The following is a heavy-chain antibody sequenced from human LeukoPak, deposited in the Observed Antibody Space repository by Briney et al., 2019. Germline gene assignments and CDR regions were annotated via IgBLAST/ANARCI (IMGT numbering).Heavy chain of an antibody. CDR1: GFTFSSYS. Sequence: GGSLRLSCAASGFTFSSYSMNWVRQAPGKGLEWVSSISGGSEDTYYADSVKGRFTISRDNSKSTLYLQMNSLRAEDTAVYYCARGYCSSTSCHPSPFDYWGQGTLVTVSS. CDR2: ISGGSEDT. V-gene: IGHV3-21*04. J-gene: IGHJ4*02. D-gene: IGHD2-2*01. CDR3: ARGYCSSTSCHPSPFDY.